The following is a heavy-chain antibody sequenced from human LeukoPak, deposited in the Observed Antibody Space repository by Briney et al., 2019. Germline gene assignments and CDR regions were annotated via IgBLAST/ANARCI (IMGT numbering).Heavy chain of an antibody. CDR2: IYYSGST. CDR1: GGSISSYY. CDR3: ARGSQYCSSTSCCRSRTSSGAYYYMDV. V-gene: IGHV4-59*01. Sequence: SETLSLTCTVSGGSISSYYWSWIRQPPGKGLEWIGYIYYSGSTNYNPSLKSRVTISVDTSKNQFSLKLSSVTAADTAVYYCARGSQYCSSTSCCRSRTSSGAYYYMDVWGKGTTVTVPS. D-gene: IGHD2-2*01. J-gene: IGHJ6*03.